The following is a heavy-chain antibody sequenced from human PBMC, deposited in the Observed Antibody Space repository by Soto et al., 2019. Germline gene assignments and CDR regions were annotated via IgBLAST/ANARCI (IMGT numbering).Heavy chain of an antibody. CDR3: VVTVTGSRSPLAH. J-gene: IGHJ4*02. CDR2: IIPIYASP. V-gene: IGHV1-69*06. Sequence: QVQLVQSGDEVKKPGSSVKVSCKASGGTFSSNAISWVRQAPGQGLEWMGGIIPIYASPNYAQNFQGRVTVTTEKETSTAYLELSRLKFADSAIYYCVVTVTGSRSPLAHWGRGTMVIVSS. CDR1: GGTFSSNA. D-gene: IGHD3-9*01.